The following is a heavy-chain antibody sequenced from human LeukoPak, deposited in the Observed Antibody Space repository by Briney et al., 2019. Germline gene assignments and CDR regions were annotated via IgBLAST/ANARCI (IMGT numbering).Heavy chain of an antibody. CDR2: ISSSSSTI. CDR1: GFTFSSYA. J-gene: IGHJ4*02. D-gene: IGHD6-13*01. CDR3: TSIAAAGRWVY. Sequence: GGSLRLSCAASGFTFSSYAMSWVRQAPGKGLEWVSYISSSSSTIYYADSVKGRFTISRDNAKNSLYLQMNSLRAEDTAVYYCTSIAAAGRWVYWGQGTLVTVSS. V-gene: IGHV3-48*01.